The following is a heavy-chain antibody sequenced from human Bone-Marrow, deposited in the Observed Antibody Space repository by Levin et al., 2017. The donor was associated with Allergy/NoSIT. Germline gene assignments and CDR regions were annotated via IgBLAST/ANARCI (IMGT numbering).Heavy chain of an antibody. CDR3: ARSYYGSGNYYNPDAFDI. Sequence: PGGSLRLSCAASGFTFSSYDMHWVRQATGKGLEWVSAIGTAGDTYYPGSVKGRFTISRENAKNSLYLQMNSLRAGDTAVYYCARSYYGSGNYYNPDAFDIWGQGTMVTVSS. V-gene: IGHV3-13*01. CDR2: IGTAGDT. J-gene: IGHJ3*02. CDR1: GFTFSSYD. D-gene: IGHD3-10*01.